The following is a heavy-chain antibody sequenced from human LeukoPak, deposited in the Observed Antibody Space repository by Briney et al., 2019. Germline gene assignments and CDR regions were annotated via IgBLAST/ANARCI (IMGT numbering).Heavy chain of an antibody. CDR3: TREVNAFDI. Sequence: PAGSLRLSCAASGFTFNNYAMHWVSQAPGKGLEWVAFISYEGRDKCYADSVKGRFTISRDNSENTLYLQMNSLRPEDTAVYFCTREVNAFDIWGQGTMVTVSS. CDR1: GFTFNNYA. J-gene: IGHJ3*02. V-gene: IGHV3-30*04. CDR2: ISYEGRDK.